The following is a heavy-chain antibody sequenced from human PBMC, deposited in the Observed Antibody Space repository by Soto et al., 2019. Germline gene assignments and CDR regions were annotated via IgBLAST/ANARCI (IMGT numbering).Heavy chain of an antibody. CDR1: GFTVSSNY. J-gene: IGHJ6*03. CDR3: ARDFMGGYAGSYMDV. CDR2: IYSGGST. Sequence: PGGSLRLSCAASGFTVSSNYMRWVRQAPGKGLEWVSVIYSGGSTYYADSVKGRFTISRDNSKNTLYLQMNSLRAEDTAVYYCARDFMGGYAGSYMDVWGKGTTVTVSS. V-gene: IGHV3-66*01. D-gene: IGHD3-10*01.